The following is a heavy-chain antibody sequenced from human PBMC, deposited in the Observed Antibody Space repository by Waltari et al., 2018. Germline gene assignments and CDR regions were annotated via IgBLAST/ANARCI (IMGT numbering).Heavy chain of an antibody. CDR1: GGSFSGYH. Sequence: QVQLRQWGAGLLKPSETLSLTCAVYGGSFSGYHWSWIRQPPGKGLEWIGEINHSGNMNEHPSLKSRVTISVDTSKNQCCLKLTSVTAADTAVYYCAGKWELRGGMDVWGKGTTVTVSS. D-gene: IGHD1-26*01. CDR2: INHSGNM. CDR3: AGKWELRGGMDV. J-gene: IGHJ6*03. V-gene: IGHV4-34*02.